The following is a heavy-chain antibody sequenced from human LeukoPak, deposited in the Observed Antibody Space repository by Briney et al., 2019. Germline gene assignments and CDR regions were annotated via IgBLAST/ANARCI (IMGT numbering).Heavy chain of an antibody. CDR2: INHSGST. V-gene: IGHV4-34*01. CDR1: GGSFSGYY. J-gene: IGHJ4*02. D-gene: IGHD3-3*01. Sequence: SETLSLTCAVYGGSFSGYYWSWIRQPPGKGLEWIGEINHSGSTDYNPSLKSRVTISVDTSKNQFSLKLSSVTAADTAVYYCAGAGRTDFWSGYYSHNFDNWGQGPLVTVSS. CDR3: AGAGRTDFWSGYYSHNFDN.